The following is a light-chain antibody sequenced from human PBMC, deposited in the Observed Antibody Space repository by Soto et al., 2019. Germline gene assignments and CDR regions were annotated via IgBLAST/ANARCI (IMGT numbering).Light chain of an antibody. CDR2: GAT. V-gene: IGKV3-20*01. CDR3: EEYGDSPWV. J-gene: IGKJ1*01. Sequence: EIVLTQSPGTLSLSPGERATLSCRASHSVTSDYLAWYQQKPGQAPRLLIYGATKSATGIPDRFSGSGSGTDFSLTISSLEAEDFEVYYGEEYGDSPWVFGEGTKVEIK. CDR1: HSVTSDY.